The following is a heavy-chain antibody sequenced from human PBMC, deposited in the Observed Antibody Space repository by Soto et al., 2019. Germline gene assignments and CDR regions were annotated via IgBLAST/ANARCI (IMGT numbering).Heavy chain of an antibody. CDR2: IIPIFGTA. J-gene: IGHJ5*02. CDR3: ARGGPYYYDSSGFKNWFDP. Sequence: SVKVSCKASGGAFSSYAISWVRQAPGQGLEWMGGIIPIFGTANYAQKFQGRVTITADESTSTAYMELSSLRSEDTAVYYCARGGPYYYDSSGFKNWFDPWGQGTLVTVS. CDR1: GGAFSSYA. V-gene: IGHV1-69*13. D-gene: IGHD3-22*01.